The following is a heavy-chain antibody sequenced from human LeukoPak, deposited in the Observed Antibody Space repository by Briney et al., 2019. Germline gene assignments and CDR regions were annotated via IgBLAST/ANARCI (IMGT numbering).Heavy chain of an antibody. J-gene: IGHJ4*02. CDR1: GDSVSSNTAA. CDR2: TYYGSKWYN. CDR3: WPWAAAGTLAQGQFDY. Sequence: SQTLSLTCAISGDSVSSNTAAWNWIRQSPSRGLERLGRTYYGSKWYNDYAVSVKSRITINPDTSKNQFSLQLNSVTPEDTAVYYCWPWAAAGTLAQGQFDYWGQGTLVTVSS. V-gene: IGHV6-1*01. D-gene: IGHD6-13*01.